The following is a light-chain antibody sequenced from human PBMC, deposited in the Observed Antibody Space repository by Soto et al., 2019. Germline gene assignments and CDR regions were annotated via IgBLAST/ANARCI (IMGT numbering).Light chain of an antibody. J-gene: IGKJ2*01. Sequence: EIVLTQSPDTLSLSPGERATVSCRASQSVSNNDLAWYQQRPGQAPRLVLYGASTRPTGIPDRFSGSGSGTECTLTISRLEPEDFAVYYCHHYSRSPPYTFGQGTKLDIK. CDR3: HHYSRSPPYT. V-gene: IGKV3-20*01. CDR1: QSVSNND. CDR2: GAS.